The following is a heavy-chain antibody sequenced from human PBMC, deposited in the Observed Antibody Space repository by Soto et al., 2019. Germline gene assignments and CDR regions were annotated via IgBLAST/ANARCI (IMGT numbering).Heavy chain of an antibody. V-gene: IGHV3-53*01. Sequence: EVQLVESGGGLIQPGGSLRLSCAASGFTVSSYYMSWVRQAPGKGLEWVSVIYSGGSTYYADSVKGRFTISRDNSKNTLYLQMNSLRAEDTAVYYCARDRVESGYPEYFQHWGQGTLVTVSS. J-gene: IGHJ1*01. CDR3: ARDRVESGYPEYFQH. CDR1: GFTVSSYY. D-gene: IGHD3-22*01. CDR2: IYSGGST.